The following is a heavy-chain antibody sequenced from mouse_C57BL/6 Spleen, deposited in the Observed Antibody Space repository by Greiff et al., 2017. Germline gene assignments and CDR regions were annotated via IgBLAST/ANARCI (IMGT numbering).Heavy chain of an antibody. CDR3: ARSRRPYYFDG. CDR2: IDPSDSYT. J-gene: IGHJ2*01. V-gene: IGHV1-69*01. Sequence: QVQLQQPGAELVMPGASVKLSCKASGYTFTSYWMHWVKQRPGQGLEWIGEIDPSDSYTNYNQKFKGKSTLTVDKSSSTAYMQLSSLTSEDSAVYYCARSRRPYYFDGWGQGTTLTVSS. CDR1: GYTFTSYW.